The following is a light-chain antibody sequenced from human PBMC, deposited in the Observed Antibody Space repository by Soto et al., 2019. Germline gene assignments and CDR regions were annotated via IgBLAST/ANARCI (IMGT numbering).Light chain of an antibody. J-gene: IGKJ2*01. CDR3: QLYGGSHMFS. CDR2: AAS. CDR1: QSISSSY. V-gene: IGKV3-20*01. Sequence: EIVLTQSPGTLSLSPGEGAALSCRTSQSISSSYLAWYQQKPGQAPRLLIYAASSRATGIPDRFSGSGSGTDFTLTISRLEPEDFVVYYCQLYGGSHMFSFGQGIKLEIK.